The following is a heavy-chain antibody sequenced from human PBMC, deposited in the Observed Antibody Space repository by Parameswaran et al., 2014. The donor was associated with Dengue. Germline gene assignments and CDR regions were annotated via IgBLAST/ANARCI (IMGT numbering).Heavy chain of an antibody. V-gene: IGHV3-53*04. J-gene: IGHJ6*03. CDR2: IYSGGST. D-gene: IGHD3-10*01. CDR3: ARAVPIRGINYYMDV. Sequence: VRPGSREGAWRWVSVIYSGGSTYYADSVKGRFTISRHNSKNTLYLQMNSLRAEDTAVYYCARAVPIRGINYYMDVWGKRDHGHRLL.